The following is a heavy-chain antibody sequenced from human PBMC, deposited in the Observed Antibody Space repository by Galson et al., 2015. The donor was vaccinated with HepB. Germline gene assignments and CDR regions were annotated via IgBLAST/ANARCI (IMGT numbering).Heavy chain of an antibody. J-gene: IGHJ4*02. Sequence: LSLTCTVSGDSISNDRWWSWVRQPPGEGLEWIGEAYHSGGTNYRPSLKSRVTISVDKSKNQFSLKLTSVTAADTAVYYCARAKEGRGYFDYWGQGTLVTVPS. V-gene: IGHV4-4*02. CDR1: GDSISNDRW. CDR3: ARAKEGRGYFDY. D-gene: IGHD3-10*01. CDR2: AYHSGGT.